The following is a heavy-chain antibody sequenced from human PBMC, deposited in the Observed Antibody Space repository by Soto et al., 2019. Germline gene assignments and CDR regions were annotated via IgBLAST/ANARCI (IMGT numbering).Heavy chain of an antibody. CDR2: ISYDGTTT. D-gene: IGHD2-15*01. CDR3: SKGPLGSSHYYSGLDV. Sequence: QVQLVESGGGVVQPGRSLRLSCAASGFSFTSYGIHWVRQAPGKGLEWVALISYDGTTTYYADSVKGRFTLSKDNSKKTVYLQMNDLRGEDTAVYFCSKGPLGSSHYYSGLDV. CDR1: GFSFTSYG. J-gene: IGHJ6*01. V-gene: IGHV3-30*18.